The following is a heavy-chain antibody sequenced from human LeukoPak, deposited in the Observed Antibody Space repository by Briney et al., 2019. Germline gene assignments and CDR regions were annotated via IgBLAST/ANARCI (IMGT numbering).Heavy chain of an antibody. CDR3: ASREWKWNDFWSGPYFDY. D-gene: IGHD3-3*01. CDR2: ISAYNGNT. J-gene: IGHJ4*02. CDR1: GYTFTSYG. V-gene: IGHV1-18*01. Sequence: AASVKVSCKASGYTFTSYGISWVRQAPGQGLEWMGWISAYNGNTNYAQKLQGRVTMTTDTSTSTAYMELRSLRSDDTAVYYCASREWKWNDFWSGPYFDYWGQGTLVTVSS.